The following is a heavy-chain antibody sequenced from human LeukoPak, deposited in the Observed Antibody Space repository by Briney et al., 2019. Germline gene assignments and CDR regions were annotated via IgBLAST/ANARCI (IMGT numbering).Heavy chain of an antibody. J-gene: IGHJ4*02. CDR1: GFTFSSYA. CDR3: ARDRSANSRVYYFDY. V-gene: IGHV3-30-3*01. D-gene: IGHD4/OR15-4a*01. CDR2: ISYDGSNR. Sequence: GRSLRLSCAASGFTFSSYAMHWVRQAPAKGLEWVAIISYDGSNRFQAESVKRRYTISRDNPKNTLYLQMISRSAEDAAVDYCARDRSANSRVYYFDYWGLGTLVTVSS.